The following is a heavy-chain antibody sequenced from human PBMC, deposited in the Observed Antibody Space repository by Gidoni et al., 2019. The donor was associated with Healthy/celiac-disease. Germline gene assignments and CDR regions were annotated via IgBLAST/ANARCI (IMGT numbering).Heavy chain of an antibody. CDR2: INHSGST. CDR1: GGSFSGYY. D-gene: IGHD3-22*01. Sequence: QVQLQQWGAGLLKPSETLSLTCAVYGGSFSGYYWSWIRPPPGKGLEWIGEINHSGSTNYNPSLKSRVTISVDTSKNQFSLKLSSVTAADTAVYYCARGSGGYYYYYYYYMDVWGKGTTVTVSS. V-gene: IGHV4-34*01. CDR3: ARGSGGYYYYYYYYMDV. J-gene: IGHJ6*03.